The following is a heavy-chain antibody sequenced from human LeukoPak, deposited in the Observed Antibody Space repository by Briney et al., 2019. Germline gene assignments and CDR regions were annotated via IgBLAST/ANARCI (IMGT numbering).Heavy chain of an antibody. Sequence: RPGGSLRLSCAASGFTFSSYAMSWVRQAPGKGLEWVSGISGSGGRTYYADSVKGRFTISRDNSKNTVYLQMKSLRGEDTAVYFCATDALHNWYIWFDPWGQGTLVTVSS. CDR1: GFTFSSYA. CDR2: ISGSGGRT. D-gene: IGHD1-1*01. V-gene: IGHV3-23*01. CDR3: ATDALHNWYIWFDP. J-gene: IGHJ5*02.